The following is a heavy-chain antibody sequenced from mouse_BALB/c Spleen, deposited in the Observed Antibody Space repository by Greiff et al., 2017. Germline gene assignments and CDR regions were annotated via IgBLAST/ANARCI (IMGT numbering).Heavy chain of an antibody. J-gene: IGHJ2*01. CDR1: GFTFSSFG. CDR2: ISSGSSTI. Sequence: EVKLMESGGGLVQPGGSRKLSCAASGFTFSSFGMHWVRQAPEKGLEWVAYISSGSSTIYYADTVKGRFTISRDNPKNTLFLQMTSLRSEDTAMYYCARYLPGGFDDWGQGTTLTVSS. V-gene: IGHV5-17*02. D-gene: IGHD5-1*01. CDR3: ARYLPGGFDD.